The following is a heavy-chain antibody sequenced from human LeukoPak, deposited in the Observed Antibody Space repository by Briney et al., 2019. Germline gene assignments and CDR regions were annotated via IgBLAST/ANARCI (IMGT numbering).Heavy chain of an antibody. CDR3: TRVNLRGSQYNWFDP. D-gene: IGHD1-26*01. CDR2: INPNSGGT. Sequence: ASVKVSCKASGYTFTGYYMHWVRQAPGQGLEWMGWINPNSGGTSYAQKFQGRVTMTRDTSISTAYMELSSLTPEDTALYYCTRVNLRGSQYNWFDPWGQGTLVIVSS. V-gene: IGHV1-2*02. J-gene: IGHJ5*02. CDR1: GYTFTGYY.